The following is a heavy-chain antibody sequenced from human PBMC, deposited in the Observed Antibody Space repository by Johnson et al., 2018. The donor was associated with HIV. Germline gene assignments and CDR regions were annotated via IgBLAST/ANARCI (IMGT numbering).Heavy chain of an antibody. CDR1: GFSVSSNF. CDR2: IYSGGST. CDR3: ARLSKGGFDAFDI. D-gene: IGHD5/OR15-5a*01. J-gene: IGHJ3*02. V-gene: IGHV3-66*01. Sequence: VQLVESGGGLVQPGRSLRLSCAAHGFSVSSNFMSWVRQAPGKGLEWVSVIYSGGSTYYADSVKGRFTISRDNSKNTLHLQMNSLRGEDTAVYYCARLSKGGFDAFDIWGQGTMVTVSS.